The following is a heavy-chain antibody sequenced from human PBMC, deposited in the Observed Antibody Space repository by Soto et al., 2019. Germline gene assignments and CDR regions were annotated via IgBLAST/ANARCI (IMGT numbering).Heavy chain of an antibody. D-gene: IGHD2-2*01. J-gene: IGHJ6*02. V-gene: IGHV1-18*01. CDR2: ISAYNGNT. CDR3: AREGYCISTSCRHYDYYGMDV. Sequence: QVQLVQSGAEVKKPGASVKVSCKASGYTFTSYGISWVRQAPGQGLEWMGWISAYNGNTNYAQKLQGRVTITTDTSTSTAYMELRSLRSDDTAVYYCAREGYCISTSCRHYDYYGMDVWGQGTTVTVSS. CDR1: GYTFTSYG.